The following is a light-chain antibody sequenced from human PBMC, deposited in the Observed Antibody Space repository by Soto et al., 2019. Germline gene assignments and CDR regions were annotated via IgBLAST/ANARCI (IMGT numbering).Light chain of an antibody. CDR1: QSISSY. Sequence: EVVLTQSPATLSLSPGERATLSCRASQSISSYLAWYQQRPGQAPRLLIYEASKRAAGVSARFSGSGSGTDFTLPISSLEPEDFAVYYCQQCNNWPPKWAFGQGTKVEIK. V-gene: IGKV3-11*01. CDR2: EAS. CDR3: QQCNNWPPKWA. J-gene: IGKJ1*01.